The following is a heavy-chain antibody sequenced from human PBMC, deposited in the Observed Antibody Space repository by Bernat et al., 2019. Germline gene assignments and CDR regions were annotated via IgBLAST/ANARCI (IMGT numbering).Heavy chain of an antibody. J-gene: IGHJ4*02. CDR1: GYRFTSYW. CDR2: IYPSDSDT. CDR3: ARPRGGYPGPLDY. V-gene: IGHV5-51*03. Sequence: EVHLEQSGAEVKKPGESLKISCKGSGYRFTSYWIGWVRQVPGKGLEWMGIIYPSDSDTRYSPSFQGQVTISADKSINTTCLQWSSLRASDTAMYYCARPRGGYPGPLDYWGQGTLVTVSS. D-gene: IGHD1-26*01.